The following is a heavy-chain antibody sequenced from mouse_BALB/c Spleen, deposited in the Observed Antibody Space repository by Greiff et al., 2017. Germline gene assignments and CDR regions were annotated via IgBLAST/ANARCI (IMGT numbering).Heavy chain of an antibody. CDR3: ARRYYAMDY. J-gene: IGHJ4*01. CDR1: GYTFTSYW. V-gene: IGHV1-69*02. Sequence: VQLQQPGAELVKPGASVKLSCKASGYTFTSYWMHWVKQRPGQGLEWIGEIDPSDSYTNYNQKFKGKATLTVDKSSSTAYMQLSSLTSEDSAVYYCARRYYAMDYWGQGTSVTVSS. CDR2: IDPSDSYT.